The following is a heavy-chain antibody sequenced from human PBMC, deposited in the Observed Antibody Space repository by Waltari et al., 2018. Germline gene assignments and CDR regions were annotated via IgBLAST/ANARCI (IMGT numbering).Heavy chain of an antibody. CDR2: ISAGSGNK. CDR3: VRDHRFAFDN. Sequence: EVQLVESGGGLAQPGGSLRLSGAASGFTFSSYSLNWVRQAPGKGLEWVSYISAGSGNKRYADSVEGRFSISRDNTRNSLSLQMNSLRVEDTAVYYCVRDHRFAFDNWGQGTVVSVSS. CDR1: GFTFSSYS. J-gene: IGHJ3*02. V-gene: IGHV3-48*04.